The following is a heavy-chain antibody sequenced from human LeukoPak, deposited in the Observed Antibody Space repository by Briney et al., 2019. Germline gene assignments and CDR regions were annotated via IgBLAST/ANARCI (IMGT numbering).Heavy chain of an antibody. D-gene: IGHD1-7*01. V-gene: IGHV3-23*01. CDR3: ARDWELRLLYGMDV. J-gene: IGHJ6*02. CDR2: ISSSAGTT. CDR1: GFTFSSYV. Sequence: PGGSLRLSCAATGFTFSSYVMSWVRQAPGKGLEWVSSISSSAGTTYYADSVKGRFTISRDNSENTLHLQMNSLRAEDTAVYYCARDWELRLLYGMDVWGQGTTVTVSS.